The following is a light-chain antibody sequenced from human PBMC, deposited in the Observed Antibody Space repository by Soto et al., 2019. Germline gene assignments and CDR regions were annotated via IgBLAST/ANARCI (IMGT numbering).Light chain of an antibody. CDR2: EVN. CDR3: SSYTSSSPVV. J-gene: IGLJ2*01. Sequence: QSVLTQPASVSGSPGQSITISCTGTSSDVGAYIYVSWYQHHPGKAPKLMIYEVNNRPSGVSNRVSGSTSGNTASLTISGLQPEDEADYYCSSYTSSSPVVFGGGTKLTVL. CDR1: SSDVGAYIY. V-gene: IGLV2-14*01.